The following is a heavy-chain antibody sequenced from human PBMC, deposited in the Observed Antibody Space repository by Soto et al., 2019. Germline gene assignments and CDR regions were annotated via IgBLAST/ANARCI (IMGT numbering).Heavy chain of an antibody. CDR1: GYTFTSYA. Sequence: GASVKVSCKASGYTFTSYAMHWVRQAPGQRLEWMGWINAGNGNTKYSQKFQGRVTITRDTSASTAYMELSSLRSEDTAVYYCARGSGYYYGDDYWGKGTLVTVSS. CDR2: INAGNGNT. J-gene: IGHJ4*02. D-gene: IGHD3-22*01. V-gene: IGHV1-3*01. CDR3: ARGSGYYYGDDY.